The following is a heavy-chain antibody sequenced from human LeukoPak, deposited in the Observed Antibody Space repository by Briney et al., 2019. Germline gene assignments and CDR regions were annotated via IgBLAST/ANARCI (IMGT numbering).Heavy chain of an antibody. V-gene: IGHV4-39*01. CDR2: IYYSGST. CDR3: ARRYSSPATWFDP. CDR1: GGSISSSSYY. Sequence: SETLSLTCTVSGGSISSSSYYWGWIRQPPGKGLEWIGSIYYSGSTYYNPSLKSRVTISVDTSKNQFSLKLSSVTAADTAVYYCARRYSSPATWFDPWGQGTLVTVSS. J-gene: IGHJ5*02. D-gene: IGHD6-13*01.